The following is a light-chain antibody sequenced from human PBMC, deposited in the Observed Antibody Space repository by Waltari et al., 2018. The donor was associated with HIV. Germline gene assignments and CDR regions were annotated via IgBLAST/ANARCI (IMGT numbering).Light chain of an antibody. Sequence: QSALTQPRSVSGSPGQSVSISCTGTSSDVGGHNFVSWYQQHPGTAPKLMIFDVSNPPSGVPDRFSCSKSGHTASLTISGLQSEDEADYYCCSYAGSYTFVFGSGTKVTVL. J-gene: IGLJ1*01. V-gene: IGLV2-11*02. CDR2: DVS. CDR1: SSDVGGHNF. CDR3: CSYAGSYTFV.